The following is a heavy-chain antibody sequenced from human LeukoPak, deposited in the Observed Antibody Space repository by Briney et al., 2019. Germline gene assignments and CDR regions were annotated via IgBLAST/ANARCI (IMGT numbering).Heavy chain of an antibody. Sequence: GASVKVSCKASGYTFTSYGISWVRQAPGQGLEWMGWISGYNGNTNYAQKLQGRVTMTTDTSTSTAYMELRSLRSDDTAVYYCAREQTNGGVIVIPLFDYWGQGTLVTVSS. CDR3: AREQTNGGVIVIPLFDY. CDR2: ISGYNGNT. J-gene: IGHJ4*02. V-gene: IGHV1-18*01. D-gene: IGHD3-16*02. CDR1: GYTFTSYG.